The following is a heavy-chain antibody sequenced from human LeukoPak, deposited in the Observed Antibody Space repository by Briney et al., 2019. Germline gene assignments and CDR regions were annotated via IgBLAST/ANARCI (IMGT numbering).Heavy chain of an antibody. D-gene: IGHD1-26*01. V-gene: IGHV4-34*01. CDR3: ARAERGAYYYYGMDV. CDR1: GGSFSGYY. J-gene: IGHJ6*02. Sequence: SETLSFTCAVYGGSFSGYYWSWIRQPPGKGLEWIGEINHSGSTNYNPSLKSRVTISVDTSKNQFSLKLSSVTAADTAVYYCARAERGAYYYYGMDVWGQGTTVTVSS. CDR2: INHSGST.